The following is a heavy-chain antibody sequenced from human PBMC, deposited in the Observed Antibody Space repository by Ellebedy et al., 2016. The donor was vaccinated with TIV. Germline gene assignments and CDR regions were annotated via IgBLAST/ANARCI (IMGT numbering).Heavy chain of an antibody. CDR2: IKRDGSEK. CDR3: AGGRFLESLDY. V-gene: IGHV3-7*04. J-gene: IGHJ4*02. Sequence: GEFLKISCAASGFTFSDYWMSWVGQALGKGVEWVANIKRDGSEKYYVDSVKGRFTISRDNAKNSLYLQLNSLRVEDAAVYYCAGGRFLESLDYWGQGTLVTVSS. D-gene: IGHD3-3*01. CDR1: GFTFSDYW.